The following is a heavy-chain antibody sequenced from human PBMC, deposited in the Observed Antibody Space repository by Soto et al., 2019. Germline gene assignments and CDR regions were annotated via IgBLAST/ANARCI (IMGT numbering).Heavy chain of an antibody. Sequence: QVQLVESGGGVVQPGRSLRLSCAASGFTFSSYGMHWVRQAPGKGLEWVAVISYDGSNKYYADSVKGRFTISRDNSKNTLDLQMNSLRAEDTAVYYCAKGASYYGMDVWGQGTTVTVSS. J-gene: IGHJ6*02. CDR2: ISYDGSNK. V-gene: IGHV3-30*18. CDR3: AKGASYYGMDV. CDR1: GFTFSSYG.